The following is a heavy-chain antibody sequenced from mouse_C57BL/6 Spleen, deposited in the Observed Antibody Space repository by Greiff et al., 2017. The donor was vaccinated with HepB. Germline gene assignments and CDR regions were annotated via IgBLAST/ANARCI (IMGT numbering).Heavy chain of an antibody. J-gene: IGHJ4*01. CDR1: GYTFTSYW. Sequence: QVQLQQPGAELVKPGASVKLSCKASGYTFTSYWMHWVKQRPGRGLEWIGRIDPNSGGTKYNEKFQSKATRTVDKHSSTAYMQLSSLSSEDYAVYYCATFSMVTTYAMDYWGQGTSVTVSS. V-gene: IGHV1-72*01. D-gene: IGHD2-2*01. CDR2: IDPNSGGT. CDR3: ATFSMVTTYAMDY.